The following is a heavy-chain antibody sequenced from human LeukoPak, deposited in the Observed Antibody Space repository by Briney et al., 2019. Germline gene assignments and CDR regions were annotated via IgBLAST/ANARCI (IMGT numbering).Heavy chain of an antibody. CDR1: GGTFSSYA. V-gene: IGHV1-69*04. CDR2: IIPILGIA. J-gene: IGHJ2*01. D-gene: IGHD2-21*02. Sequence: SVKVSCKASGGTFSSYAISWVRQAPGQGLEWMGRIIPILGIANYAQKFQGRVTITADKSTSTAYMELSSLRSEDTAVYYCAPTYCGGDCPSPHYWYFDLWGRGTLVTVSS. CDR3: APTYCGGDCPSPHYWYFDL.